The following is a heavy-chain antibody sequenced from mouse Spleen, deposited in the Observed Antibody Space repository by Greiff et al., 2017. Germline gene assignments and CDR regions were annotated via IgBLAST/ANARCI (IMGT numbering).Heavy chain of an antibody. V-gene: IGHV1-63*01. Sequence: QVQLQQSGAELVRPGTSVKISCKASGYTFTNYWLGWVKQRPGHGLEWIGDIYPGGGYTNYNGEFKGKATLTADKSSSTAYMELRSLTSEDSAVYYCARDDGYYAWFAYWGQGTLVTVSA. CDR1: GYTFTNYW. CDR3: ARDDGYYAWFAY. CDR2: IYPGGGYT. D-gene: IGHD2-3*01. J-gene: IGHJ3*01.